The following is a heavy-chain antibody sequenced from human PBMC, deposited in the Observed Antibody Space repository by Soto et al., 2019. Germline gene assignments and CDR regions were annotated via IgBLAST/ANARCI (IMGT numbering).Heavy chain of an antibody. CDR3: ARDQRSYDSSGYYSHFDY. CDR2: IYHSGST. CDR1: GGSISSSDW. Sequence: SETLSVTCAVSGGSISSSDWWSWVRPPPGKGLEWIGEIYHSGSTNYNPSLKSRVTISVDKSKNQFSLKLSSVTAADTAVYYCARDQRSYDSSGYYSHFDYWGQGTLVTVSS. J-gene: IGHJ4*02. V-gene: IGHV4-4*02. D-gene: IGHD3-22*01.